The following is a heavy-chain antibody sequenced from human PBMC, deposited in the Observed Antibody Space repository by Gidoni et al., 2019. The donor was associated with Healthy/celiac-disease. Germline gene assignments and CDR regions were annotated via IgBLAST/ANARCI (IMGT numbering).Heavy chain of an antibody. CDR1: GGSISSSSYY. V-gene: IGHV4-39*01. D-gene: IGHD1-26*01. CDR2: IYYSGST. J-gene: IGHJ6*03. CDR3: ASGHGASGSHMDV. Sequence: QLQLQESGPGLVKPSETLSLTCTVSGGSISSSSYYWGWIRQPPGKGLEWIGSIYYSGSTYYNQSLKSRVTISVDTSKNQFSLKLRSVTAADTAVYYCASGHGASGSHMDVWGKGTTVTVSS.